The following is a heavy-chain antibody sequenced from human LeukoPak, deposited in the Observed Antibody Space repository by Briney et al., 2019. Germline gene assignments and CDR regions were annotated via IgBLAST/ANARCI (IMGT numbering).Heavy chain of an antibody. CDR1: GFTFSSFD. Sequence: GGSLRLSCAASGFTFSSFDMTWVRQAPGKGLEWVSNISVSATNTYYADSVKGRFTISRDNSKNTLYLQMNSLRADDTAVYYCAKGLTMIVVGTLLDYWGQGTLVTVSS. D-gene: IGHD3-22*01. V-gene: IGHV3-23*01. J-gene: IGHJ4*02. CDR3: AKGLTMIVVGTLLDY. CDR2: ISVSATNT.